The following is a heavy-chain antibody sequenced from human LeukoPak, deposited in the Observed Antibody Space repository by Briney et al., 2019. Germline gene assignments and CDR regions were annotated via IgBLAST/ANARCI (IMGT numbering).Heavy chain of an antibody. Sequence: GGSLRLSCAASGFDLTTYAMTWVRQAPAKGLEWVSSIRIGGGGTYYADSVKGRFTISRDNSKNTLYLQMNSLRAEDTAVYYCARDLAAAGTGAFDIWGQGTMVTVSS. J-gene: IGHJ3*02. CDR1: GFDLTTYA. CDR3: ARDLAAAGTGAFDI. D-gene: IGHD6-13*01. CDR2: IRIGGGGT. V-gene: IGHV3-23*01.